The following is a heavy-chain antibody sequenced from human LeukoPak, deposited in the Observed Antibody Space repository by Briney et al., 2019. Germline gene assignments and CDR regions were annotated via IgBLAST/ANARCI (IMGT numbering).Heavy chain of an antibody. CDR2: ISSSGSTI. CDR1: GFTFSSYS. Sequence: GGSLRLSCAASGFTFSSYSMNWVRQAPGKGLEWVSYISSSGSTIYYADSVKGRFTISRDNAKNSLYLQMNSLRAEDTAVYYCARDRWLHRLYFDLWGRGTLVTVSS. J-gene: IGHJ2*01. CDR3: ARDRWLHRLYFDL. D-gene: IGHD5-12*01. V-gene: IGHV3-48*04.